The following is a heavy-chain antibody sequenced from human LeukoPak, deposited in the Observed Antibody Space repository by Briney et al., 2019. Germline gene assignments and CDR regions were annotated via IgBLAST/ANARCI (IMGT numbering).Heavy chain of an antibody. D-gene: IGHD4-11*01. CDR1: GGTFSSYA. V-gene: IGHV1-69*13. Sequence: SVKVSCKASGGTFSSYAISWVRQAPGQGLEWMGGIIPIFGTANYAQKFQGRVTITADESTSTAYMELSSLRSEDTAVYYCARGRWDYTVTTLYYFDSWGQGTLVTVSS. J-gene: IGHJ4*02. CDR3: ARGRWDYTVTTLYYFDS. CDR2: IIPIFGTA.